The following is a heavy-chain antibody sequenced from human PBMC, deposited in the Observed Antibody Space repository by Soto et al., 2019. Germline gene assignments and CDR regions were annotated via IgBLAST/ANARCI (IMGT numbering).Heavy chain of an antibody. J-gene: IGHJ4*02. CDR1: GGIFSSYA. Sequence: QVQLVQSGAEVKKPGSSVKVSCKASGGIFSSYAISWVRQAPGQGLEWMGGIIPIFGTANYAQKFQGRVTITADESTSTAYMELSSLRSEDTAVYYCARDLRGYGSGSYYNADYWGQGTLVTVSS. CDR3: ARDLRGYGSGSYYNADY. D-gene: IGHD3-10*01. CDR2: IIPIFGTA. V-gene: IGHV1-69*01.